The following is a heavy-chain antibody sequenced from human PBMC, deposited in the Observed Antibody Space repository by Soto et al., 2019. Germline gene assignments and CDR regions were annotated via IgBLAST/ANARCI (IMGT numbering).Heavy chain of an antibody. CDR3: ARSDGYNFNWLDS. D-gene: IGHD2-21*01. CDR1: GYTFATYD. J-gene: IGHJ5*01. CDR2: MDPNSGNT. V-gene: IGHV1-8*01. Sequence: QVQLVQSGAEVKTPGASVKVSCKASGYTFATYDINWVRQPPGQGLEWMGWMDPNSGNTGYAQKFQGRLTMTRDTALSVAHMELSSLRNEATAVYYCARSDGYNFNWLDSWGQGTLVTVSA.